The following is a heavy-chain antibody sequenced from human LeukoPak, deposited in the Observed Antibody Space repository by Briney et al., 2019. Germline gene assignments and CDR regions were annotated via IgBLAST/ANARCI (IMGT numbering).Heavy chain of an antibody. V-gene: IGHV3-21*01. CDR3: ARYYDNTGSSI. Sequence: GGSLRLSCAASGFTFSSYTMNWVRQAPGKGLEWVSCISTRSTYIYYADSVKGRFTISRDNAKNSLYLQMDSLRAEDTAVYYCARYYDNTGSSIWGQGTMVTVSS. D-gene: IGHD3-22*01. J-gene: IGHJ3*02. CDR2: ISTRSTYI. CDR1: GFTFSSYT.